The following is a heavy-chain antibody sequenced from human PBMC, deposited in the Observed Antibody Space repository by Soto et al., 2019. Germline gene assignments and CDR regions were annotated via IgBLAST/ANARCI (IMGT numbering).Heavy chain of an antibody. V-gene: IGHV1-69*01. J-gene: IGHJ4*02. CDR1: GGIFSSYA. D-gene: IGHD1-26*01. Sequence: QVQLVQSGAEVKKPGSSVKVSCKASGGIFSSYAISWLRQAPGQGLEWMGAVIPSFGQAYYAQNLQDRVTITADESTRTTYMELSSLRSEDTAVYFCARVGGVGAPPGADYWGQGTLVTVSS. CDR2: VIPSFGQA. CDR3: ARVGGVGAPPGADY.